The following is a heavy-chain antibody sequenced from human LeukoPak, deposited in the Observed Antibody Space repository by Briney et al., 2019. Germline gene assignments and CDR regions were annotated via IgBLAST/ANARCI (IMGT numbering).Heavy chain of an antibody. CDR3: ARVVSMITFGGVIEGGGFDY. J-gene: IGHJ4*02. V-gene: IGHV1-18*04. CDR2: ISAYNGNT. CDR1: GYTFTSYG. Sequence: ASVKVSCKASGYTFTSYGISWVRQAPGQGLEWMGWISAYNGNTNYAQKLQGRVTMTTDTSTSTAYMEPRSLRSDDTAVYYCARVVSMITFGGVIEGGGFDYWGQGTLVTVSS. D-gene: IGHD3-16*02.